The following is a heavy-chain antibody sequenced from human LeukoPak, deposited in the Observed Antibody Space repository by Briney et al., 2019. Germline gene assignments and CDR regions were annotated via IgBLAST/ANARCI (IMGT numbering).Heavy chain of an antibody. Sequence: PSETLSLTCAVSGGSISSYYWSWIRQPPGKGPERVGYVHYSGDTNYNPSLKSRVTISVDTSKNQFSLKLTSVTAADTAIYYCARDRNLNGERWFDPWGQGILVTVSS. D-gene: IGHD4-17*01. CDR1: GGSISSYY. J-gene: IGHJ5*02. CDR2: VHYSGDT. V-gene: IGHV4-59*01. CDR3: ARDRNLNGERWFDP.